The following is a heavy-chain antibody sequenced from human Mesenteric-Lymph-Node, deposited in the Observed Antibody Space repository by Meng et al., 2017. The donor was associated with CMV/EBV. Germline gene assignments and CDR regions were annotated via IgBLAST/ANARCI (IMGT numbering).Heavy chain of an antibody. J-gene: IGHJ6*02. V-gene: IGHV3-74*01. D-gene: IGHD2-2*02. CDR1: GFTFNTYS. CDR2: INSDGSGT. Sequence: GESLKISCAASGFTFNTYSMNWVRQAPGKGLVWVSRINSDGSGTSYADCVKGRFTISRDNAKNTLYLQMNSLRAEDTAVYYCASYCSSISCYNYFPYGMDVWGQGTTVTVSS. CDR3: ASYCSSISCYNYFPYGMDV.